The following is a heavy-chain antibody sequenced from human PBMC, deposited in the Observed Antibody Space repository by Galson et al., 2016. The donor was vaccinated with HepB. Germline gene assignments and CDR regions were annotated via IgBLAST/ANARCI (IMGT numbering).Heavy chain of an antibody. J-gene: IGHJ4*02. D-gene: IGHD5-12*01. CDR2: IREDGSEK. CDR1: GYSFSNYW. CDR3: ARGGATILRGEDLDY. V-gene: IGHV3-7*01. Sequence: SLRLSCAGSGYSFSNYWINWVRQSPGKGLEWVANIREDGSEKNYVDSVRGRFTPSSDYAKRSVHLQMDRLRAEDTAVYYCARGGATILRGEDLDYWGQGTLVTVSS.